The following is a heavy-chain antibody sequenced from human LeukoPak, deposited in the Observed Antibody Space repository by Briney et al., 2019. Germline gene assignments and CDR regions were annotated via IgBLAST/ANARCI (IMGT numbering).Heavy chain of an antibody. J-gene: IGHJ5*02. V-gene: IGHV3-48*01. CDR2: IRSSSET. D-gene: IGHD5-12*01. CDR1: GFIFSQYS. CDR3: ARDAGNSGYGCDL. Sequence: GGSLRLSCAASGFIFSQYSMNWVRQAPGKGLEWVSHIRSSSETFYADSVKGRFTISRDNARNSLYLQMNDLRGEDTAIYYCARDAGNSGYGCDLWGQGTLVTVSS.